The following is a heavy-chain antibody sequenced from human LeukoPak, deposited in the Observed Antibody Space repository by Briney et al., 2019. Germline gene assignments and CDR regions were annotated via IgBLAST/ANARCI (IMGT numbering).Heavy chain of an antibody. CDR3: ARDLVTAALDY. V-gene: IGHV3-7*01. D-gene: IGHD2-21*02. CDR2: IKQHGSEK. CDR1: GFTFSSNW. Sequence: GGSLRLSCAASGFTFSSNWMSWVRQAPGKGLEWVANIKQHGSEKYYVDSVKGRFTISRDNAKNSLYLQLNSLRAEDTAVYYCARDLVTAALDYWGQGTLVTVSS. J-gene: IGHJ4*02.